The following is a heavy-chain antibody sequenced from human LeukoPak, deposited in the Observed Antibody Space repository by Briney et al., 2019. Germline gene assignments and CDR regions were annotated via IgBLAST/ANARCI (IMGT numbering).Heavy chain of an antibody. CDR1: SGSIITTRYY. CDR3: ARGSLTHDHFDS. V-gene: IGHV4-39*07. Sequence: PSETLSLTCSVASGSIITTRYYCAWIRQPPGKGLEWIGAINHLGSTYYSPSLKTRVTISGDCSNNHCSLRLPSVTAADTSVYFCARGSLTHDHFDSWGQGHLVTVSS. D-gene: IGHD1-1*01. J-gene: IGHJ4*02. CDR2: INHLGST.